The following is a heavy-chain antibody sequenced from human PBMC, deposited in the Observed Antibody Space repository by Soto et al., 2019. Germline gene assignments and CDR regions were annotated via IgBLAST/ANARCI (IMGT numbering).Heavy chain of an antibody. CDR1: GFTFSSYG. CDR2: ISYDGSNK. D-gene: IGHD3-16*01. Sequence: GGSLRLSCAASGFTFSSYGMHWVRQAPGKGLEWVAVISYDGSNKYYADSVKGRFTISRDNSKNTLYLQMNSLRAEDTAVYYCAKDPGWMTEWEGIMITSLYYFDYWGQGTLVTVSS. CDR3: AKDPGWMTEWEGIMITSLYYFDY. V-gene: IGHV3-30*18. J-gene: IGHJ4*02.